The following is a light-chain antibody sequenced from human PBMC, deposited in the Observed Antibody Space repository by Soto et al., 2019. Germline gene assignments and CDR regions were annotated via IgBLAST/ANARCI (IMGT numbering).Light chain of an antibody. J-gene: IGLJ1*01. CDR1: SSDVAIYNY. CDR3: CSYAGSYTFARNV. V-gene: IGLV2-11*01. Sequence: QSALAQPRSVSGSPGQSVTISCTGTSSDVAIYNYISWYQQHPGEAPKLMIHDVSERPSGVPDRFSGSKSGNTASLTISGLQAEDEADYYCCSYAGSYTFARNVFGTGTKGTAL. CDR2: DVS.